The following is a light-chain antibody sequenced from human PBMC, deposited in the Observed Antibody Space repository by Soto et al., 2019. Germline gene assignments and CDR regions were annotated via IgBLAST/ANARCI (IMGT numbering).Light chain of an antibody. Sequence: QSALTQPASVSGSPGQSITISCTGTSSDVGGSNYVSWYQQHPGKAPKLVIFDVSDRPSGVSNRFSGSKSGNTASLTISGLQAEDEADYYCSSYTSSSTRVFGTGTKLTVL. CDR3: SSYTSSSTRV. V-gene: IGLV2-14*01. J-gene: IGLJ1*01. CDR2: DVS. CDR1: SSDVGGSNY.